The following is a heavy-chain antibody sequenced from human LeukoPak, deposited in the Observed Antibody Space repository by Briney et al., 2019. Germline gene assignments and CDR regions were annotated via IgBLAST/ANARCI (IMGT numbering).Heavy chain of an antibody. D-gene: IGHD3-3*02. CDR3: ARPFAYDAFDI. J-gene: IGHJ3*02. V-gene: IGHV4-34*01. CDR1: SGSFSGYY. CDR2: INHSGST. Sequence: PSETLSLTCAVYSGSFSGYYWIWIRQPPGKGLEWIGEINHSGSTNYNPSLKSRVTISVDTSKNQFSLKLSSVTAADTAVYYCARPFAYDAFDIWGQGTMVTVSS.